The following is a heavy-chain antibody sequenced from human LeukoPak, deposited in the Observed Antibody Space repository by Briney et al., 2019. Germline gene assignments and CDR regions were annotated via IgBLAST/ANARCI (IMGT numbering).Heavy chain of an antibody. V-gene: IGHV4-34*01. D-gene: IGHD5-24*01. Sequence: SETLSLTCAVYGGSFSGYHWSLIRQPPGKGLEWIGEINHSGSTNYNPSLKSRVTISVDTSKNQFSLKLSSVTAADTAVYYCARKGRWLQHVDYWGQGTLVTVSS. CDR2: INHSGST. J-gene: IGHJ4*02. CDR1: GGSFSGYH. CDR3: ARKGRWLQHVDY.